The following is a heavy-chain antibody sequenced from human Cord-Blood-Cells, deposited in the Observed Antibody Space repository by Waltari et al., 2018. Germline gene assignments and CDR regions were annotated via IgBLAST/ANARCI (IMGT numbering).Heavy chain of an antibody. CDR2: IYYSGST. Sequence: VQLQESGPGLVKPSETLSLTCTVSGGSISSYYWSWIRQPPGKGLEWFGYIYYSGSTTYNPSLKSRVTISVDTSKNQFSLKLSSVTAADTAVYYCARDLKYNWFDPWGQGTLVTVSS. CDR3: ARDLKYNWFDP. CDR1: GGSISSYY. V-gene: IGHV4-59*01. D-gene: IGHD3-9*01. J-gene: IGHJ5*02.